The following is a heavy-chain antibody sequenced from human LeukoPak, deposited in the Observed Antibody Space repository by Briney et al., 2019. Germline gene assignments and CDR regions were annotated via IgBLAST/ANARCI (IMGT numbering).Heavy chain of an antibody. V-gene: IGHV4-59*01. D-gene: IGHD1-26*01. CDR1: GSSISSYY. CDR3: ARNGGSYLRGYWYFEP. CDR2: IYYSGSI. J-gene: IGHJ2*01. Sequence: SETLSLTFTGFGSSISSYYWSWIGQPPAKGLEWSGYIYYSGSINYNPSLKSRVTISVDTSKNQSSLKLSSVTAADTTVYYCARNGGSYLRGYWYFEPWGRGTLVTVSS.